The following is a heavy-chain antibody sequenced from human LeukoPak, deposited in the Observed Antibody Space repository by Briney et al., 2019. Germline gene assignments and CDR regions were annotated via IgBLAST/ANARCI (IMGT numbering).Heavy chain of an antibody. D-gene: IGHD2/OR15-2a*01. J-gene: IGHJ4*02. V-gene: IGHV3-30*18. CDR3: AKDLGVGAYLLFDYITSGLDS. CDR2: ISYDGSNE. CDR1: GFIFSTYD. Sequence: GGSLRLSCAVSGFIFSTYDMSWVRQAPGKGLEWVAVISYDGSNEYFADSVKGRFTVSRDNSKNTLYLQMNSLRPEDTAVYYCAKDLGVGAYLLFDYITSGLDSWGQGTLVTVSS.